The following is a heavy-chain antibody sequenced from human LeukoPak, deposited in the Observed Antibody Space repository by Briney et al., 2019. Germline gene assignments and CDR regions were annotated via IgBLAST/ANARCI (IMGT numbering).Heavy chain of an antibody. CDR2: ISDSGNT. CDR1: GGSISSRSYY. D-gene: IGHD3-22*01. Sequence: ASETLSLTCTVSGGSISSRSYYWGWIRQPPGKGLEWIGKISDSGNTYYSPSLRSRVTISIDMSKNQFSLKLSSVTATDTAVYYCARALGYYDSSGYRRYYYYGMDVWGQGTTVTVSS. V-gene: IGHV4-39*01. CDR3: ARALGYYDSSGYRRYYYYGMDV. J-gene: IGHJ6*02.